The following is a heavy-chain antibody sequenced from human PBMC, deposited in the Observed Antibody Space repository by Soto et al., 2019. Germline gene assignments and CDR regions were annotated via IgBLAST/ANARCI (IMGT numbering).Heavy chain of an antibody. CDR3: SRISGYDWVDYSGMAV. D-gene: IGHD5-12*01. CDR1: GASISRNS. Sequence: SDTLPLPWPVPGASISRNSRRLTRQPPRKGLGLIGYIYYSGSTNYNPSLKSRVTISVDTSKNQFSLKLSSVTAADTAVYYCSRISGYDWVDYSGMAVWVQRTKVT. J-gene: IGHJ6*02. V-gene: IGHV4-59*01. CDR2: IYYSGST.